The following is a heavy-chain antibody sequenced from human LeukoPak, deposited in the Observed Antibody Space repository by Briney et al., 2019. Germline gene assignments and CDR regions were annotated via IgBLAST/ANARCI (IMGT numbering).Heavy chain of an antibody. D-gene: IGHD4-11*01. J-gene: IGHJ4*02. CDR1: EYTFTSYY. Sequence: ASVKVSCKASEYTFTSYYMHWVRQAPGQGLEWMGIINPSGGSTSYAQKFQGRVTMTRDTSTSTVYMELSSLRSEDTAVYYCARGSDIHDYSNYGYYFDYWGQGTLVTVSS. V-gene: IGHV1-46*03. CDR2: INPSGGST. CDR3: ARGSDIHDYSNYGYYFDY.